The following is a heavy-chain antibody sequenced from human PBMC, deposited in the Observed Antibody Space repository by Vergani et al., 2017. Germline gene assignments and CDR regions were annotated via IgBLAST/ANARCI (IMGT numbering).Heavy chain of an antibody. CDR2: ISGSGGST. V-gene: IGHV3-23*04. J-gene: IGHJ6*03. Sequence: QLVESGGGWVQPGGSLRLSCAASGFTFSSYAMIWVRQAPGKGLEWVSGISGSGGSTYYADSVKGRFTISRDNSKNTLYLQMNSLRAEDTAVYYCAKSRDFYYYMDVWGKGTTVTVSS. CDR3: AKSRDFYYYMDV. CDR1: GFTFSSYA.